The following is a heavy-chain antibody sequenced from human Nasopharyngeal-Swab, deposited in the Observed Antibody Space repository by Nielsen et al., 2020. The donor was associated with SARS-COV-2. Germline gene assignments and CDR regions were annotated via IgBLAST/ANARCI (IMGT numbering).Heavy chain of an antibody. CDR1: GGSISSSNW. CDR2: IYHSGST. CDR3: ARPSRHFWSGQDPWFDP. Sequence: SCAVSGGSISSSNWWSWVRQPPGKGLEWIGEIYHSGSTNYNPSLKSRVTISVDTSKNQFSLKLSSVTAADTAVYYCARPSRHFWSGQDPWFDPWGQGTLVTVSS. D-gene: IGHD3-3*02. J-gene: IGHJ5*02. V-gene: IGHV4-4*02.